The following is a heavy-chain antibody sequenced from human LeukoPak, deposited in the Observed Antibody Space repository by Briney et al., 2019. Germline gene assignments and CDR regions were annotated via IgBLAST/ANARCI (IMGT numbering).Heavy chain of an antibody. CDR3: VKGAILSSSLHDNYFDY. CDR1: GFTFSSYA. D-gene: IGHD3-3*01. CDR2: XXSNGGST. V-gene: IGHV3-64D*06. J-gene: IGHJ4*02. Sequence: GGSLRLSCSASGFTFSSYAMHWVRQAPGKGLEYXXXXXSNGGSTYYADSVKGXFTISRDNSKNTLYLQMSSLRAEDTAVYYCVKGAILSSSLHDNYFDYWGQGTLVTVSS.